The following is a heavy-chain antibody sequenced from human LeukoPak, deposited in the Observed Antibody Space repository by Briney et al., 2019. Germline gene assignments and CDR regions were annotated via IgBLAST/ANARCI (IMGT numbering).Heavy chain of an antibody. D-gene: IGHD3-10*01. J-gene: IGHJ4*02. CDR2: IYTSGST. Sequence: SETLSLTCTVSGGSISSYYWSWIRQPAGKGLEWIGRIYTSGSTNYNPSLKSRVTMSVDTSKNQFSLKLSSVTAADTAVYYCARARIRRPYYYGSGSIDYWGQGTLVTVSS. CDR3: ARARIRRPYYYGSGSIDY. V-gene: IGHV4-4*07. CDR1: GGSISSYY.